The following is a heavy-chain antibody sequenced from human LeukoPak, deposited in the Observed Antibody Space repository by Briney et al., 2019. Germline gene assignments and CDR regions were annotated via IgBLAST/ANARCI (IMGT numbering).Heavy chain of an antibody. CDR2: ISAYNGNT. CDR1: GYTFTSYG. V-gene: IGHV1-18*01. Sequence: AASVKVSCKASGYTFTSYGISWVRQAPGQGLEWMGWISAYNGNTNSAQKLQGRVTMTTDTSTSTAYMELRSLRSDDTAVYYCARGGIYYDSSGYGNTYYYYYYMDVWGKGTTVTISS. J-gene: IGHJ6*03. D-gene: IGHD3-22*01. CDR3: ARGGIYYDSSGYGNTYYYYYYMDV.